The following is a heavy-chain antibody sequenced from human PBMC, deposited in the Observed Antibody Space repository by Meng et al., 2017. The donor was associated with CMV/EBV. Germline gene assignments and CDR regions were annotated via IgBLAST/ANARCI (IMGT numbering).Heavy chain of an antibody. J-gene: IGHJ6*02. CDR2: MNPNSGNT. CDR1: GYTFTSYD. Sequence: ASVKVSCQASGYTFTSYDINWVRQATGQGLEWMGWMNPNSGNTGYAQKFQGRVSITRHTSISTAYMELSSLRSEDTAVYYCARDGGGYCSSTSCQDPYYYYGMDVWGQGTTVTVSS. V-gene: IGHV1-8*03. D-gene: IGHD2-2*01. CDR3: ARDGGGYCSSTSCQDPYYYYGMDV.